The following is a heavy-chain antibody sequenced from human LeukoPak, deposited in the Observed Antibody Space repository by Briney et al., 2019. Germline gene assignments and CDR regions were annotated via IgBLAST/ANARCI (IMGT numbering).Heavy chain of an antibody. V-gene: IGHV4-59*12. CDR1: GGSISSYY. D-gene: IGHD1-26*01. J-gene: IGHJ4*02. CDR3: ARVRDSWDFDY. CDR2: IYYSGST. Sequence: SETLSLTCTVSGGSISSYYWSWIRQPPGKGLEWIGYIYYSGSTNYNPSLKSRVTISVDTSKNQFSLKLSSVTAADTAVYYCARVRDSWDFDYWGQGTLVTVSS.